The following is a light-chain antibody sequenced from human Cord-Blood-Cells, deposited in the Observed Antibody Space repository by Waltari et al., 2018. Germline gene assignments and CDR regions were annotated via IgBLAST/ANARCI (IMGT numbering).Light chain of an antibody. CDR3: QKYNSAPRT. V-gene: IGKV1-27*01. J-gene: IGKJ1*01. CDR1: QGISNY. Sequence: DIQMTQPPHSLSASVGERVTTTCRASQGISNYLAWYQQKPGKVPKLLIYAASTLQSGVPSRFSGSGSGTDFTLTISSLQPEDVATYYCQKYNSAPRTFGQGTKVEIK. CDR2: AAS.